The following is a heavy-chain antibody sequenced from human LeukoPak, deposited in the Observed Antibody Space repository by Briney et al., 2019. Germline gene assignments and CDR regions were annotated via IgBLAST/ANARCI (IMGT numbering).Heavy chain of an antibody. CDR2: IIPILGIA. CDR1: GGTFSSYA. J-gene: IGHJ6*02. Sequence: SVKVSCKASGGTFSSYAISWVRQAPGQGLEWMGRIIPILGIANYAQKFQGRVTITADKSTSTAYMELSSLRSEDTVVYYCARDGGIVVVTDYYYGMDVWGQGTAVTVSS. CDR3: ARDGGIVVVTDYYYGMDV. V-gene: IGHV1-69*04. D-gene: IGHD2-21*02.